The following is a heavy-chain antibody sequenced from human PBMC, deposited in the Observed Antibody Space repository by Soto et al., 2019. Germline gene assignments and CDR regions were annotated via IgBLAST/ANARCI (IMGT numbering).Heavy chain of an antibody. Sequence: SQTLSLTCAISGDSVPSNTASWNWIRQSPSRGLEWLGRTYFRSKWYNDYAVSVKSRIIIIPYTSNNQFSLQLNSVTPADTAVYFCSKGDNLGPKPGYALDPWGQGIMVTVSS. J-gene: IGHJ5*02. V-gene: IGHV6-1*01. CDR3: SKGDNLGPKPGYALDP. CDR1: GDSVPSNTAS. D-gene: IGHD5-12*01. CDR2: TYFRSKWYN.